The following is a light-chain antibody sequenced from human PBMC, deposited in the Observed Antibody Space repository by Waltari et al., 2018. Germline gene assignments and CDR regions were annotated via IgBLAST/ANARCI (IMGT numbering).Light chain of an antibody. J-gene: IGLJ3*02. Sequence: SYVLTQPPSVSVAPGKTARITCGGNNIGSKSVHWYQQKPGQAPVVVIYYDSDRPSGIPERFSGSKSGNTATLTISRVEAGDEADYYCQVWDGSSDHPWVFGGGTKLTVL. CDR2: YDS. CDR3: QVWDGSSDHPWV. V-gene: IGLV3-21*04. CDR1: NIGSKS.